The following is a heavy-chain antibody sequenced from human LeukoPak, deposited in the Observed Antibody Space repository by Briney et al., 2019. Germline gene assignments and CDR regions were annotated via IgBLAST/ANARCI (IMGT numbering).Heavy chain of an antibody. J-gene: IGHJ6*03. CDR2: INHSGNT. V-gene: IGHV4-34*01. Sequence: SETLSLTCAVYGGSFSGYYWSWIRQPPGKGLEWIGEINHSGNTNYNPSPKSRVTISVDTSKNQFSLNLSSVPAADTAVYYCAQSPNSAYYYKDVWGKGTTVTVSS. CDR1: GGSFSGYY. CDR3: AQSPNSAYYYKDV. D-gene: IGHD2-8*01.